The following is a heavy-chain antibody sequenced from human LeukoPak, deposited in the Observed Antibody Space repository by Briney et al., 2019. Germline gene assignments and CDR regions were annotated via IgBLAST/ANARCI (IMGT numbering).Heavy chain of an antibody. V-gene: IGHV4-34*01. CDR2: ITHSGST. CDR3: ARGRVGMVRGVIIKGYYYMDV. D-gene: IGHD3-10*01. Sequence: PSETLSLTCAVYGGSFSGYYWSWIRQPPGKGLEWIGEITHSGSTNYNPSLKSRVTISVDTSKNQFSLKLSSVTAADTAVYYCARGRVGMVRGVIIKGYYYMDVWGKGTTVTVYS. CDR1: GGSFSGYY. J-gene: IGHJ6*03.